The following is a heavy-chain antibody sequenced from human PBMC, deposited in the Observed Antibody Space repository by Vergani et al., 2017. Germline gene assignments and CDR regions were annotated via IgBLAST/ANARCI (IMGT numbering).Heavy chain of an antibody. D-gene: IGHD6-19*01. V-gene: IGHV3-23*01. CDR2: ISGSGGST. CDR3: AKDGAVAGTFDYYYYYYMDV. Sequence: EVQLLESGGGLVQPGGSLRLSCAASGFTFSSYAMSWVRQAPGKGLEWVSAISGSGGSTYYAVSVKGRFTISRDNSKNTLYLQMNSLRAEDTAVYYCAKDGAVAGTFDYYYYYYMDVWGKGTTVTVSS. J-gene: IGHJ6*03. CDR1: GFTFSSYA.